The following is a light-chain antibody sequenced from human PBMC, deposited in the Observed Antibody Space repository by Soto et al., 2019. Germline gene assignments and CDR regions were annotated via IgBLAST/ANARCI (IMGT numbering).Light chain of an antibody. Sequence: QAVVTQPPSVSGAPGQRVTISCTGSSSNIGAGYDVHWYQQLPGTAPKLLVYGYNNRPSGVPDRFSVSKSGTSASLTITGRQTEDEADYYCQSYDSSLSAWVFGGGTKLTVL. CDR1: SSNIGAGYD. V-gene: IGLV1-40*01. CDR3: QSYDSSLSAWV. J-gene: IGLJ2*01. CDR2: GYN.